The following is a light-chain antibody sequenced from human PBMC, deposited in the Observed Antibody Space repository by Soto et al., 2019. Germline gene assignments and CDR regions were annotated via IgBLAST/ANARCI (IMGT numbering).Light chain of an antibody. V-gene: IGKV3-20*01. CDR2: GAS. CDR3: HYYDDSPPFP. CDR1: QSVSSRF. Sequence: EIVLTQSPGTLSLSPGERATFSCRASQSVSSRFLAWYQQKPGQAPRLLIYGASSRFTGIPDRFSGSGSGTDFTLTISRLEPEDFAVYYCHYYDDSPPFPFGPGTKVDIK. J-gene: IGKJ3*01.